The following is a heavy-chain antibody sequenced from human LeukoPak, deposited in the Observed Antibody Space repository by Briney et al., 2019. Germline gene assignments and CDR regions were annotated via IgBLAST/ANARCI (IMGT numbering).Heavy chain of an antibody. CDR1: GLAFSSYA. J-gene: IGHJ4*02. V-gene: IGHV3-23*01. Sequence: PGGSLRLSCAASGLAFSSYAMSWVRQAPGKGLEWVSVISASGGSTYYADSVKGRFTISRDNSKNTLYLQMNSLRAEDTAVYYCASDITMVRGVIYYWGQGTLVTVSS. CDR3: ASDITMVRGVIYY. CDR2: ISASGGST. D-gene: IGHD3-10*01.